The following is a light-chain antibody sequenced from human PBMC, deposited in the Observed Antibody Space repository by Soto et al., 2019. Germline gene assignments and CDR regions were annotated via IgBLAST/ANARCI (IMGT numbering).Light chain of an antibody. J-gene: IGKJ1*01. V-gene: IGKV1-39*01. CDR2: SAS. CDR1: QTISNY. Sequence: DIQMTQSPSSLSASVGDRVTITCRASQTISNYLNWYQQKPGKAPKLLISSASSLQSGVTSRFSGRGSGTDFTLTISSLQPGDFATYYCQQGYTTGTFGQGTKVEI. CDR3: QQGYTTGT.